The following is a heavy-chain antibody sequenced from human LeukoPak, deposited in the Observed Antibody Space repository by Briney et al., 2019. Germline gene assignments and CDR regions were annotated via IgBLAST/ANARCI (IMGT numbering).Heavy chain of an antibody. CDR3: ARVLHAPYLIDS. CDR2: VFLLQTVRT. V-gene: IGHV4-38-2*02. Sequence: PSETLSLTCTVSESSITSTYYWAWFRQPPGKGPEWIATVFLLQTVRTFNNPSLASRVTMSLDPSHNQFSLNLTSVTAADTALYFCARVLHAPYLIDSWGQGTLVTVSS. D-gene: IGHD2-15*01. J-gene: IGHJ4*02. CDR1: ESSITSTYY.